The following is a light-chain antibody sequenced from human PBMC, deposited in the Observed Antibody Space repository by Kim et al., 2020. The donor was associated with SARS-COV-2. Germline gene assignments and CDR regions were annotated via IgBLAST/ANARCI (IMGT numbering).Light chain of an antibody. CDR1: QNINDW. V-gene: IGKV1-5*03. Sequence: DIQMTQSPSTLSASVGDRVTITCRASQNINDWLAWFQQKPGKAPKVLIYKVSNLESGVPSRFSGSGSGTEFTLTISSLQPDDFATYYCQQYNSYSWTFGQGTKVDIK. CDR3: QQYNSYSWT. J-gene: IGKJ1*01. CDR2: KVS.